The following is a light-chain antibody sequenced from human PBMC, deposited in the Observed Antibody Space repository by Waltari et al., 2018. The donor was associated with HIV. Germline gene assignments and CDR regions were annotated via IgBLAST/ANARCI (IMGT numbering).Light chain of an antibody. CDR2: DAS. Sequence: EIVLTQSPATLPLPPGASATFSCRTSRSVSIYLAWFQHKPGQAPRRLIYDASTRAPGIPARFSGSGSGTDFTLTISRLEPEDSAVYYCQQRSNWPPFTFGQGTKLEIK. V-gene: IGKV3-11*01. CDR3: QQRSNWPPFT. J-gene: IGKJ2*01. CDR1: RSVSIY.